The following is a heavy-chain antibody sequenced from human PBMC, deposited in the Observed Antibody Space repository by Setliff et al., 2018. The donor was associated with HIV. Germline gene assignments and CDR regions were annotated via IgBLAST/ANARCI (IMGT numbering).Heavy chain of an antibody. D-gene: IGHD3-10*01. CDR3: ARDKDAIYYGSGSFFYYYYMDV. Sequence: GASVKVSCKASGGTFSSYAISWVRQAPGQGLEWMGRIIPMFGTANYAQKFQGRVTITADKSTSTAYMELSSLRSEDTAAYYCARDKDAIYYGSGSFFYYYYMDVWGKGTTVTVSS. CDR2: IIPMFGTA. CDR1: GGTFSSYA. J-gene: IGHJ6*03. V-gene: IGHV1-69*06.